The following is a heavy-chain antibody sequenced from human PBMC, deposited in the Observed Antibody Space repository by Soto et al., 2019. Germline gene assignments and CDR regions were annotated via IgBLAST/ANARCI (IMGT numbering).Heavy chain of an antibody. V-gene: IGHV4-4*02. CDR2: IYHSGST. Sequence: SETLSLTCAVSGGSISSGNWWSWVRQPPGKGLEWIGEIYHSGSTNYNPSLKSRVTISVDKSKNHFSLKLSSVTAADTAVYYCAREGWDYYGSGIRGYYYYGMDVWGQGPRSP. CDR3: AREGWDYYGSGIRGYYYYGMDV. CDR1: GGSISSGNW. J-gene: IGHJ6*02. D-gene: IGHD3-10*01.